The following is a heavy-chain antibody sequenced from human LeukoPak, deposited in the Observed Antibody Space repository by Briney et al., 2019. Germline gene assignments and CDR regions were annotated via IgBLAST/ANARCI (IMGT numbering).Heavy chain of an antibody. CDR1: GFTVSSNY. J-gene: IGHJ3*02. CDR2: ISGSGGST. Sequence: GGSLRLSCAASGFTVSSNYMSWVRQAPGKGLEWVSAISGSGGSTYYADSVKGRFTISRDNSKNTLYLQMNSLRAEDTAVYYCAKAILRYFDWSQNPDAFDIWGQGTMVTVSS. V-gene: IGHV3-23*01. D-gene: IGHD3-9*01. CDR3: AKAILRYFDWSQNPDAFDI.